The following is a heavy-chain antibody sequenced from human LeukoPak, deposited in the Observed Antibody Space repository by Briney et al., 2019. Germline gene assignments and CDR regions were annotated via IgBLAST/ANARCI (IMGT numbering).Heavy chain of an antibody. Sequence: SQTLSLTRTVSGGSISSGGYYWSWIRQHPGKGLEWIGYIYYSGSTYYNPSLKSRVTISVDTSKNQFSLKLSSVTAADTAVYYCARMYYYDSSGYYFDYWGQGTLVTVSS. D-gene: IGHD3-22*01. V-gene: IGHV4-31*03. CDR1: GGSISSGGYY. CDR3: ARMYYYDSSGYYFDY. CDR2: IYYSGST. J-gene: IGHJ4*02.